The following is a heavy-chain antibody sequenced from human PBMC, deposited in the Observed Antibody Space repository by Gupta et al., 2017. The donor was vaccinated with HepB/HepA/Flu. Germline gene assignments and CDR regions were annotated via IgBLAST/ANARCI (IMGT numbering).Heavy chain of an antibody. D-gene: IGHD3-3*01. CDR1: GFTFSSYA. Sequence: EVQLLESGGGLVQPGGSLRLSCAASGFTFSSYAMSWVRPAPGTGLEWVSAVSGSGGSTYYADSVKGRFTISRDNSKNTLYLQMNSLRAEDTAVYYCAHLGGWSGYYGYDAFDIWGQGTMVTVSS. CDR3: AHLGGWSGYYGYDAFDI. CDR2: VSGSGGST. V-gene: IGHV3-23*01. J-gene: IGHJ3*02.